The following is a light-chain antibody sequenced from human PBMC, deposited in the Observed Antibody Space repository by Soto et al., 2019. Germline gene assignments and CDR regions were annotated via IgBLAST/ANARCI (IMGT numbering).Light chain of an antibody. CDR1: SSDIGGNNF. Sequence: QSVLTQPPSASGSPGQSVTISCTGTSSDIGGNNFVSWYQHHPGKEPKLMLYDVIKRPSGVAARFSGAKSGNTASLTVSGLKAEDAADSYCSSYGGSNNFVVFGGGTKLTVL. J-gene: IGLJ2*01. V-gene: IGLV2-8*01. CDR3: SSYGGSNNFVV. CDR2: DVI.